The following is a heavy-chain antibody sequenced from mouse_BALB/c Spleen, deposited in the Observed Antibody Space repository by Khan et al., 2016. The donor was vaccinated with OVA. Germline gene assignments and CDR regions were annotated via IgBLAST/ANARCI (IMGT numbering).Heavy chain of an antibody. CDR2: ISYSGNT. CDR1: GYSITSDYA. V-gene: IGHV3-2*02. CDR3: ARICGGDFDY. J-gene: IGHJ2*01. Sequence: EVQLQESGPGLVKPSQSLSLTCTVTGYSITSDYAWNWIRQFPGNKLEWLGFISYSGNTNYNPSLKSRISLTRDQSKNQFFLQLNSVTTEDTATYYCARICGGDFDYWGQGTTLTVSS.